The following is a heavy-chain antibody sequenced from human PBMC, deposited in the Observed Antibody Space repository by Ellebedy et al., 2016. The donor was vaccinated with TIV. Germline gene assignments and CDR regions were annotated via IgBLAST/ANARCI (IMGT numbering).Heavy chain of an antibody. V-gene: IGHV3-73*01. CDR3: IRHVEYDRSY. J-gene: IGHJ4*02. CDR1: GFTFSGSA. Sequence: GGSLRLSCAASGFTFSGSAMHWVRQASGKGLEWVGRIRSKANSYATAYAASVKGRFTISRDDSKNTAYLQMNSLTTEDTAVYYCIRHVEYDRSYWGQGVLVTVSS. D-gene: IGHD3-22*01. CDR2: IRSKANSYAT.